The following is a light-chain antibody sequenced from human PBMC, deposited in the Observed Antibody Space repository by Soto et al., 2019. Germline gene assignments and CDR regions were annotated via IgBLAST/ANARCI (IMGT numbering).Light chain of an antibody. CDR3: SSYAGGNNFV. V-gene: IGLV2-8*01. Sequence: QSALTQPPSASGSPGQSVTISCTGTSSDVGGYNFVSWYQQHPGKAPKLMIYEVSERPSGVPDRFSGSKSGNTASLAVSGLQAEDEADYYCSSYAGGNNFVFGTGIKLTVL. J-gene: IGLJ1*01. CDR2: EVS. CDR1: SSDVGGYNF.